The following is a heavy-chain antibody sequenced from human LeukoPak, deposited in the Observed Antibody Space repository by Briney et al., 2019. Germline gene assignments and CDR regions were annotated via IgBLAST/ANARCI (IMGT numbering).Heavy chain of an antibody. CDR1: GFTFSSYA. CDR3: AKDLRRSSSPEGSDY. J-gene: IGHJ4*02. D-gene: IGHD6-13*01. Sequence: GGSLRLSCAASGFTFSSYAMSWVRQAPGKGLEWVSGISGSGGTTYYADSVKGRFTISRDSSKNTLYLQMNSLRAEDTAIYYCAKDLRRSSSPEGSDYWGQGTLVTVSS. V-gene: IGHV3-23*01. CDR2: ISGSGGTT.